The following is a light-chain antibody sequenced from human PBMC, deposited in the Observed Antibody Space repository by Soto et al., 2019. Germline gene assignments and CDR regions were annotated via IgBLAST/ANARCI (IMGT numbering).Light chain of an antibody. V-gene: IGLV2-14*01. Sequence: QSALTQPASVSGSPGQSITISCTGTSSDVGAYKYVSWYQQHPDKAPKLVIYEVTNRPSGVSSRFSGSKSGNTASLTISGLQAQDEADYHCMSYTTSSTWVFGGGTKLTVL. CDR3: MSYTTSSTWV. J-gene: IGLJ3*02. CDR1: SSDVGAYKY. CDR2: EVT.